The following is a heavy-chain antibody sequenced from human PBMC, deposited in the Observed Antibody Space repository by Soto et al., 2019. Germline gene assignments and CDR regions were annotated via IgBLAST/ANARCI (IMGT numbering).Heavy chain of an antibody. D-gene: IGHD6-6*01. CDR2: IDPSDSYT. CDR3: AASIAARPGYYYYGMDA. CDR1: GYSFTSYW. Sequence: PXESLKISCKGSGYSFTSYWISWVRQMPGKGLEWMGRIDPSDSYTNYSPSFQGHVTISADKSISTAYLQWSSLKASDTAMYYCAASIAARPGYYYYGMDAWGQGTTVTVSS. J-gene: IGHJ6*02. V-gene: IGHV5-10-1*01.